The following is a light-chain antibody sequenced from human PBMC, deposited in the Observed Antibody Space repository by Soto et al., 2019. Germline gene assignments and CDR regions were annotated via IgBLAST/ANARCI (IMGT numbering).Light chain of an antibody. CDR1: QSVSNY. J-gene: IGKJ1*01. V-gene: IGKV3-20*01. Sequence: EIVLTQSPGTLSLSPGERATLSCRASQSVSNYLAWYQRKPGQAPRLLIYGASSWATGIPDRFSGSGSGTDFTLTISRLEPEDFAVYYCHQYGGSPHTFGQGTKVEIK. CDR2: GAS. CDR3: HQYGGSPHT.